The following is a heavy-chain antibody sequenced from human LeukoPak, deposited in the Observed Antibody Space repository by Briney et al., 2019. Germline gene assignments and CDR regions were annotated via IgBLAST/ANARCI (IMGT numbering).Heavy chain of an antibody. CDR1: GGSISSSSYY. V-gene: IGHV4-39*07. CDR2: IYHSGST. J-gene: IGHJ5*02. Sequence: SETLSLTCTVSGGSISSSSYYWGWIRQPPGKGLEWIGSIYHSGSTYYNPSLKSRVTISVDTSKNQFSLKLSSVTAADTAVYYCASIDFWSGSRVNWFDPWGQGTLVTVSS. D-gene: IGHD3-3*01. CDR3: ASIDFWSGSRVNWFDP.